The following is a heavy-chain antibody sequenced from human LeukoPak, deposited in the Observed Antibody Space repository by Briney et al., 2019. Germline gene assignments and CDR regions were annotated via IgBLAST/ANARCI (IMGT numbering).Heavy chain of an antibody. Sequence: QPGRSLRLSCAASGFTFSSYAMHWVRQAPGKGLEWVAVISYDGSNKYYADSVKGRFTISRDNSKNTLYLQMNSLRAEDTAVYYCARKYCSGGSCYLDYWGQGTLVTVSS. J-gene: IGHJ4*02. CDR3: ARKYCSGGSCYLDY. CDR2: ISYDGSNK. CDR1: GFTFSSYA. D-gene: IGHD2-15*01. V-gene: IGHV3-30-3*01.